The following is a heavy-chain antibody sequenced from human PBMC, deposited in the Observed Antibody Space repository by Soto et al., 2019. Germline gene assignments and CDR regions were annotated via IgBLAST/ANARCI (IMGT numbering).Heavy chain of an antibody. CDR3: AADRCLNGVCYLGWW. D-gene: IGHD2-8*01. Sequence: EVQLVESGGGLVKPGGSLRLSCAASGVTFSNAWMNWVRQAPGKGLEWVGRIKSKTDGGTTDYAAPVKGRFTISRDDSKNPLYLQMNSLETEDPAVYYCAADRCLNGVCYLGWWWGQGPLVTVSS. CDR1: GVTFSNAW. V-gene: IGHV3-15*07. CDR2: IKSKTDGGTT. J-gene: IGHJ4*02.